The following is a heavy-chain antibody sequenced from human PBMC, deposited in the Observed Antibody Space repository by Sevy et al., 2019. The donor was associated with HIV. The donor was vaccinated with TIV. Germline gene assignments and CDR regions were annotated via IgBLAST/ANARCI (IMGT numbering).Heavy chain of an antibody. J-gene: IGHJ4*02. Sequence: GGSLRLSCTVSGFTFRTYGMHWVRQAPGKGLEWVTFIRYDGSNKYYADSVKGRFTISRDNSKNTLYLQMNSLRAEDTVVYYCTNGDYYFDYWGQGTLVTVSS. D-gene: IGHD2-21*02. CDR3: TNGDYYFDY. CDR1: GFTFRTYG. V-gene: IGHV3-30*02. CDR2: IRYDGSNK.